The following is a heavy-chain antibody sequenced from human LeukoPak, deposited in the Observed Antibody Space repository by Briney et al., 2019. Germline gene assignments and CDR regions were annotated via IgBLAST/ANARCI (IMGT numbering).Heavy chain of an antibody. J-gene: IGHJ4*02. CDR2: ISPNSGGT. CDR1: GYSFTGYY. CDR3: ARGVALGGSGSGFDY. D-gene: IGHD3-16*01. V-gene: IGHV1-2*02. Sequence: ASVKVSCKASGYSFTGYYMHWVRQAPGQGPEWMAWISPNSGGTNSAQKFQGRVTMTRDTSISTAYMELSSLTSDDTAIYYCARGVALGGSGSGFDYWGQGTLVTVSA.